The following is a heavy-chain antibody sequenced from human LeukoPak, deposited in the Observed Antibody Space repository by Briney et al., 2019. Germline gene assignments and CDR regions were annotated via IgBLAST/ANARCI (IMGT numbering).Heavy chain of an antibody. D-gene: IGHD6-19*01. V-gene: IGHV3-30*02. CDR3: AKDHLLYTSGWYPPDY. CDR2: IRYDGSNK. J-gene: IGHJ4*02. CDR1: GFTFSSYG. Sequence: PGGSLRLSCAASGFTFSSYGMHWVRQAPGKGLEWVAFIRYDGSNKYYADSVKGRFTISRDNSINTLYLQMNSLRAEDTAVYYCAKDHLLYTSGWYPPDYWGQGTLVTVSS.